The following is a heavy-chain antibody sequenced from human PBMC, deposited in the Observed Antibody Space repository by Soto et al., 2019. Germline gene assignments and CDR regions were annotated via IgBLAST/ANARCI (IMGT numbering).Heavy chain of an antibody. CDR3: ARGAGLLWFGESSSHGLDV. V-gene: IGHV3-30-3*01. Sequence: QVHLFESGGGVVQPGRSLRLSCAASGFAFSNYAFHWVRQAPGRGLEWVAVISHDGSDEFYAGSVKGRFIVSRDNSKSTVSLHMNSLSGEDTGIYFCARGAGLLWFGESSSHGLDVWGQGTTVAVSS. J-gene: IGHJ6*01. CDR1: GFAFSNYA. CDR2: ISHDGSDE. D-gene: IGHD3-10*01.